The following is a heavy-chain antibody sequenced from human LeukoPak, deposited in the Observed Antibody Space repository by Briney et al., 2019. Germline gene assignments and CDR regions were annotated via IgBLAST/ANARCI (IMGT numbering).Heavy chain of an antibody. CDR1: GFTFSSYE. CDR3: ARDRFGELYPPGIDY. D-gene: IGHD3-10*01. Sequence: PGGSLRLSCAASGFTFSSYEMNWVRQAPGKGLEWVSYISSSGSTIYYADSVKGRFTISRDNAKNSLYLQMNSLRAEDTAVYYRARDRFGELYPPGIDYWGQGTLVTVSS. CDR2: ISSSGSTI. J-gene: IGHJ4*02. V-gene: IGHV3-48*03.